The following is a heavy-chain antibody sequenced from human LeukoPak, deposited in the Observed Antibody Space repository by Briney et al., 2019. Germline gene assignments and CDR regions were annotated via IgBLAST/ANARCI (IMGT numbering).Heavy chain of an antibody. Sequence: GESLKISRKGCGYSFTTYWIGWVRQLPGKGLEWMGIIYPGDSDTRYSPSFQGQVTISADKSISTAYLQWSSLKASDTAMYYCAIRYSGSYSDYWGQGTLVTVSS. CDR3: AIRYSGSYSDY. D-gene: IGHD1-26*01. J-gene: IGHJ4*02. CDR2: IYPGDSDT. V-gene: IGHV5-51*01. CDR1: GYSFTTYW.